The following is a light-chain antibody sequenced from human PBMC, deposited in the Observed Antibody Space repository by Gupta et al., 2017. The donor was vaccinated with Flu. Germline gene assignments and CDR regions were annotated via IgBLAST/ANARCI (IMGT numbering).Light chain of an antibody. CDR2: EGS. J-gene: IGLJ1*01. V-gene: IGLV2-23*01. CDR1: SSDVGRFNL. CDR3: CSYAGSDVYV. Sequence: SITIACTGTSSDVGRFNLVSWYQQYPGKPPKLIIYEGSRRPAGVANRFSGSKSGNTASLTXSXLQAEDXADYYCCSYAGSDVYVFGTGTKVTVL.